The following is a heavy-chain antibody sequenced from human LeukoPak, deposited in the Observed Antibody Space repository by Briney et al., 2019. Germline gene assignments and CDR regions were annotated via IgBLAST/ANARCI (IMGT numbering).Heavy chain of an antibody. CDR1: GFTFTTYA. CDR3: AKDSHWILFDD. CDR2: ISYDGSNM. D-gene: IGHD5-18*01. J-gene: IGHJ4*02. Sequence: GGSLRLSCEASGFTFTTYAMQWVRQAPGKGLDWVAVISYDGSNMYYADSVKGRFTISRDNSKNTLYLQMNSLRAEDTAVYYCAKDSHWILFDDWGQGTLVTVSS. V-gene: IGHV3-30*14.